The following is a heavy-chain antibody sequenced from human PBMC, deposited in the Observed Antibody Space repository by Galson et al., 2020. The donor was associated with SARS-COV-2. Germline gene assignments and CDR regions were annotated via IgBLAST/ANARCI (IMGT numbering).Heavy chain of an antibody. CDR2: INHSGST. CDR1: GGSFSGYY. J-gene: IGHJ4*02. V-gene: IGHV4-34*01. Sequence: TETLSLTCADYGGSFSGYYWSWIRQPPGKGLEWNGEINHSGSTNYNPSLKSRVTISVDTSKNQFSLKLSSVTAADTAVYYCARGTHGHGVDDWVQGSLVTLSS. CDR3: ARGTHGHGVDD. D-gene: IGHD4-17*01.